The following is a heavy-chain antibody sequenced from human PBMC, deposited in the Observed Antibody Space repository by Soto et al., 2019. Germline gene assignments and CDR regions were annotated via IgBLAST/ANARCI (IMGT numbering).Heavy chain of an antibody. CDR1: GDSVSSNSAA. Sequence: SQTLSLTCAISGDSVSSNSAAWNWIRQSPSRGLEWLGRTYYRSKWYNDYAVSVKSRITINPDTSKNQFSLQLNSVTPEDTAVYHCARGYSSSPTNYYYYYGMDVWGQGTTVTVSS. CDR3: ARGYSSSPTNYYYYYGMDV. CDR2: TYYRSKWYN. D-gene: IGHD6-6*01. J-gene: IGHJ6*02. V-gene: IGHV6-1*01.